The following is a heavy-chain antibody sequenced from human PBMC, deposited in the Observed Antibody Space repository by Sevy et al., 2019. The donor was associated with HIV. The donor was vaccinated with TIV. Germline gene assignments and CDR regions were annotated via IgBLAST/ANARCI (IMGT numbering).Heavy chain of an antibody. CDR1: GFTFSSYS. Sequence: GGSLRLSCAASGFTFSSYSMNWVRQAPGKGLEWVALIWYDGSSEYYADSVKGRFTISRDNSNNTLYLQVNSLRAEDTAVYYCVRGADYYDRGGANCDSWGQGTLVTVSS. CDR3: VRGADYYDRGGANCDS. CDR2: IWYDGSSE. D-gene: IGHD3-22*01. V-gene: IGHV3-33*08. J-gene: IGHJ4*02.